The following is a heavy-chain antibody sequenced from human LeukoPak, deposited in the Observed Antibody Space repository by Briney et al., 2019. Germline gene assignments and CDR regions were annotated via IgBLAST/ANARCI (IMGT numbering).Heavy chain of an antibody. CDR1: GGSISSGDYY. Sequence: PSQTLSLTCTVSGGSISSGDYYWSWIRQPPGKGLEWIGYIYYSGSTYYNPSLKSRLTTSVDTSKNQFSLKLSSVTAADTAVYYCARVKYTTRPFDYWGQGTLVTVSS. CDR2: IYYSGST. CDR3: ARVKYTTRPFDY. D-gene: IGHD1-1*01. V-gene: IGHV4-30-4*08. J-gene: IGHJ4*02.